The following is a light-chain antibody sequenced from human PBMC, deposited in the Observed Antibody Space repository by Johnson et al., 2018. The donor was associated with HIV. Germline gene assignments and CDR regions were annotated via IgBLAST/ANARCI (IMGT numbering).Light chain of an antibody. CDR3: GTWDSSLSRGG. CDR2: DHN. CDR1: SSNIGNNY. J-gene: IGLJ1*01. Sequence: QSILTQPPSVSAAPGQKVTISCSGSSSNIGNNYVSWYQQLPGTAPKLLIYDHNKRPSGIPDRFSGSKSGTSATLRITGLQTGDEADYYCGTWDSSLSRGGFGTGTKVTVL. V-gene: IGLV1-51*01.